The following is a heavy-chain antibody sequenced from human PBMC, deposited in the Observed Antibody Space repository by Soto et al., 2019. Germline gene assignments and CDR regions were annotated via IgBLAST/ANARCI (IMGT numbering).Heavy chain of an antibody. CDR1: GFTFSSYG. Sequence: QVQLVESGGGVVQPGRSLRLSCAVSGFTFSSYGMHWFRQAPGKGLEWVAVIWYDGNKIYYGDSVKGRFTISRDNSKNTLYLQMNSLRAEDTAVYYCARDFDYYYYGMDVWGQGTTVTVSS. J-gene: IGHJ6*02. V-gene: IGHV3-33*01. CDR3: ARDFDYYYYGMDV. CDR2: IWYDGNKI. D-gene: IGHD3-3*01.